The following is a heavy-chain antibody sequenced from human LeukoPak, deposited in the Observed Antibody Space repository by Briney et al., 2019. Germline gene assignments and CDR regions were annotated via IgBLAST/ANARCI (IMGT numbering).Heavy chain of an antibody. CDR2: INHSGST. J-gene: IGHJ4*02. CDR1: GGSFSGYY. V-gene: IGHV4-34*01. D-gene: IGHD1-26*01. CDR3: ATPGAVGATLRGIDY. Sequence: SETLSLTCAVYGGSFSGYYWSWIRQPSGKGLEWIGEINHSGSTYYNPSLKSRVTISVDTSKNQFSLKLSSVTAADTAVYYCATPGAVGATLRGIDYWGQGTLVTVSS.